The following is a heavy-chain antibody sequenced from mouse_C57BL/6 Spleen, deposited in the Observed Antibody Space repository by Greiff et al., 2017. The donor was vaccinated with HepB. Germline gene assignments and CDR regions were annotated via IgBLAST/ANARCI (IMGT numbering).Heavy chain of an antibody. V-gene: IGHV1-85*01. CDR3: AREGDYYGPYFDY. Sequence: QVQLKESGPELVKPGASVKLSCKASGYTFTSYDINWVKQRPGQGLEWIGWIYPRDGSTKYNEKFKGKATLTVDTSSSTAYMELHSLTSEDSAVYFCAREGDYYGPYFDYWGQGTTLTVSS. J-gene: IGHJ2*01. D-gene: IGHD1-2*01. CDR2: IYPRDGST. CDR1: GYTFTSYD.